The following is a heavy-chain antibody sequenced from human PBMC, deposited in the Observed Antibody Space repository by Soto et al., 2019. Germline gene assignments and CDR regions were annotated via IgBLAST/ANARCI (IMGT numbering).Heavy chain of an antibody. J-gene: IGHJ6*02. CDR3: AKDTPNSYGYLYYYGMDV. CDR2: ISGSGGNT. D-gene: IGHD5-18*01. CDR1: GFTFSSYA. Sequence: GGSLRLSCAASGFTFSSYAMSWVRQAPGKGLEWVSAISGSGGNTYYADSVKGRFTISRDNSKNTLYLQMNSLRAEDTAVYYCAKDTPNSYGYLYYYGMDVWGQGTTVTVSS. V-gene: IGHV3-23*01.